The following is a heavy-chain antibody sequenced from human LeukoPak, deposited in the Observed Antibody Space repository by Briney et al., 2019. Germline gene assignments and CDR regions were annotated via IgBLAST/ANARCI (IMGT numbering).Heavy chain of an antibody. CDR2: VYYSGTT. Sequence: PSETLSLTCTVSGGSISSRSYYWDWIRQPPGKGLEWIGTVYYSGTTYYKPSLKSRVTISIDSSKNQFSLKVRSVTAADTAVYSCARRRDQEDYFDYWGQGTLVTVSS. J-gene: IGHJ4*02. CDR1: GGSISSRSYY. V-gene: IGHV4-39*01. CDR3: ARRRDQEDYFDY.